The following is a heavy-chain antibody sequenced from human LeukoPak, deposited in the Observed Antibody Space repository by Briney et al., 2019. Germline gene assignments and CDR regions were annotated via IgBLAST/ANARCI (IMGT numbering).Heavy chain of an antibody. CDR2: IYYSGST. CDR1: GGSISSSSYY. CDR3: ATGPSWYRRSRFDY. D-gene: IGHD6-13*01. J-gene: IGHJ4*02. V-gene: IGHV4-39*01. Sequence: SETLSLTCTVSGGSISSSSYYWGWIRQPPGKGLEWIGSIYYSGSTYYNPSLKSRVTISVDTSKNQFSLKLSSVTAADTAVYYCATGPSWYRRSRFDYWGQGTLVTASS.